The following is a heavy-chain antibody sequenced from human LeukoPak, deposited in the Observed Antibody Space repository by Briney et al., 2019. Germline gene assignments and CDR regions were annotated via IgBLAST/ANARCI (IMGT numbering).Heavy chain of an antibody. CDR3: ARGARSSGWYYMDV. CDR1: GFTFSDYY. V-gene: IGHV3-11*04. Sequence: PGGSLRLSCGASGFTFSDYYMSWIRQAPGKGLEWVSHISSSGSTRYYADSVKGRFTISRDNAKNSLYLQMNSLRAEDTAVYYCARGARSSGWYYMDVWGKGTTVTISS. J-gene: IGHJ6*03. D-gene: IGHD6-19*01. CDR2: ISSSGSTR.